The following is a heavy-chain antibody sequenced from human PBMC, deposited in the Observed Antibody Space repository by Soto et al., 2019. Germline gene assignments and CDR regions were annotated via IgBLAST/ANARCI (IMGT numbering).Heavy chain of an antibody. CDR1: GFAFNSYE. D-gene: IGHD5-12*01. CDR3: AKEKSVTDSGYDAFDV. CDR2: MNTGNTK. J-gene: IGHJ3*01. V-gene: IGHV3-48*03. Sequence: QPGGSLRLSCAASGFAFNSYEMDWVRQAPGKGLEWAAYMNTGNTKFYADSVKGRFTISRDNAKNSLYLEMNNLRAEDTAIYYCAKEKSVTDSGYDAFDVWGQGTMVTVSS.